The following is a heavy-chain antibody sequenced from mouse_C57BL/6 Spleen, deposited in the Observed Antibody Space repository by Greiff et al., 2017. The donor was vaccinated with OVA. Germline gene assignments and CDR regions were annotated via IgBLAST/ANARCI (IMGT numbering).Heavy chain of an antibody. V-gene: IGHV1-76*01. J-gene: IGHJ2*01. CDR1: GYTFTDYY. CDR2: IYPGSGNT. Sequence: VQLQQSGAELVRPGASVKLSCKASGYTFTDYYINWVKQRPGQGLEWIARIYPGSGNTYYNEKFKGKATLTAEKSSSTAYMQLSSLTSEDSAVYFCARELGGDFDYWGQGTTLTVSS. D-gene: IGHD4-1*01. CDR3: ARELGGDFDY.